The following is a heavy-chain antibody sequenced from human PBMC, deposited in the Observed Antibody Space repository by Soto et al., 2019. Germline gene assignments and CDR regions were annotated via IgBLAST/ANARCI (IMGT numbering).Heavy chain of an antibody. CDR2: MSFDGSYK. Sequence: QEQLVESGGGAVQPGRSLRLSCTASGFSFSSYDMHWVRQAPGEGLEWVSAMSFDGSYKHYADSVKGRFTISRENSENTLYLQMNGLRPEDTAVYFCARGMIRGVVYYGVEVWGQGTTVTVS. V-gene: IGHV3-30*03. D-gene: IGHD3-10*01. CDR3: ARGMIRGVVYYGVEV. J-gene: IGHJ6*02. CDR1: GFSFSSYD.